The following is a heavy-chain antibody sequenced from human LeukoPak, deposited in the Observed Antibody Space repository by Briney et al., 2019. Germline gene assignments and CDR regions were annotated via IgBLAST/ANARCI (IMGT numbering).Heavy chain of an antibody. CDR2: IYPGDSDT. CDR1: GYSFTSYW. Sequence: GESLKISCKGSGYSFTSYWIGWGRQMPGKGLEWMGIIYPGDSDTRYSPSFQGQVTISADKSISTAYLQWSSLKASDTAMYYCARHGPPYYDFWSGYYGDWFDPWGRGTLVTVSS. D-gene: IGHD3-3*01. J-gene: IGHJ5*02. CDR3: ARHGPPYYDFWSGYYGDWFDP. V-gene: IGHV5-51*01.